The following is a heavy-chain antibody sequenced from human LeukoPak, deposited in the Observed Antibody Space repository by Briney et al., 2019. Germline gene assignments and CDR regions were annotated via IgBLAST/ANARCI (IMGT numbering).Heavy chain of an antibody. CDR3: AIHRGYTSSFDY. V-gene: IGHV3-30*02. CDR2: IRFDGSNK. D-gene: IGHD6-19*01. CDR1: GFTFSTSG. J-gene: IGHJ4*02. Sequence: GGSLRLSCAASGFTFSTSGMHWVRQPPGKGLEWVAFIRFDGSNKYYADSVKGRFTISRDNSKNALYLQMNSLRAEDTAVYYCAIHRGYTSSFDYWGQGTLVTVSS.